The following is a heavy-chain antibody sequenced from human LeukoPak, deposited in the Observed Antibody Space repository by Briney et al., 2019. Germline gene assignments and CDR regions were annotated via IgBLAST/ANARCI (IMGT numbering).Heavy chain of an antibody. CDR2: ISAYNGNT. CDR3: ARGLGYCSSTSCYTYYFDY. J-gene: IGHJ4*02. Sequence: GASAKVSCKASGYTFTSYGISWVRQAPGQGLEWMGWISAYNGNTNYAQKLQGRVTMTTDTSTSTAYMELRSLRSDDTAVYYCARGLGYCSSTSCYTYYFDYWGQGTLVTVSS. D-gene: IGHD2-2*02. CDR1: GYTFTSYG. V-gene: IGHV1-18*01.